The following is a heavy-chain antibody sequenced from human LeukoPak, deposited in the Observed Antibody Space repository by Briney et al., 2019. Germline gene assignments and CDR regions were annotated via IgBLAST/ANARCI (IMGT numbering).Heavy chain of an antibody. CDR1: GFTFDDYA. V-gene: IGHV3-9*03. D-gene: IGHD3-22*01. J-gene: IGHJ4*02. CDR2: INWNGGSI. Sequence: GGSLRLSCAASGFTFDDYAMHWVRQAPGKGLEWVSTINWNGGSIGYADSVKGRFTISRDNAKNSPYLQLNSLRAEDMALYYCTKGDYYDSNGSSFDYWGQGTLVTVPS. CDR3: TKGDYYDSNGSSFDY.